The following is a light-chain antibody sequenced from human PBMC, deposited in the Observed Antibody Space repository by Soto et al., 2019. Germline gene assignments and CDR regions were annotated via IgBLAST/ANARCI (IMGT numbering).Light chain of an antibody. Sequence: QPVLTQPPSASGAPGQRVNISCSGSSSNIGSTYVYWYQQLPGTAPKLLIYKNIQRPSGVPDRFSGSKSGTSASLVISGLRSEDEADYYCAAWDVSLNGPRMVFGGGTKLTVL. CDR3: AAWDVSLNGPRMV. V-gene: IGLV1-47*01. CDR2: KNI. J-gene: IGLJ2*01. CDR1: SSNIGSTY.